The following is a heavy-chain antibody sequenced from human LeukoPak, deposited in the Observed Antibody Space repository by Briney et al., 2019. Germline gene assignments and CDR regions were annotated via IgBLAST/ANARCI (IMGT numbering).Heavy chain of an antibody. CDR2: ICGSGGST. V-gene: IGHV3-23*01. Sequence: GGSLRLSCAASGVTFSSYDMSWVRQAPGKGLEWVSVICGSGGSTYYSDSVEGRFTISRYNYKNTLYLQMNSLRAEDTAVYYCAKDPNPMVRGLVANWFDPWGQGTLVTVSS. CDR3: AKDPNPMVRGLVANWFDP. D-gene: IGHD3-10*01. J-gene: IGHJ5*02. CDR1: GVTFSSYD.